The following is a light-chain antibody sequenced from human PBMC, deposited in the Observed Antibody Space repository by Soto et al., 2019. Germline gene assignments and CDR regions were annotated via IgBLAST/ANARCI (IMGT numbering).Light chain of an antibody. J-gene: IGLJ3*02. CDR3: QSYDSSLSAL. V-gene: IGLV1-40*01. CDR1: SSNIGAGYD. Sequence: QSVLTQPPSVSGAPGQRVTISCTGSSSNIGAGYDVHWYQQLPGTAPKLLIYGNSNRPSGVPDRFSGSKSGTSASLAITGXXXXXXXXXXXQSYDSSLSALFGGGTKLT. CDR2: GNS.